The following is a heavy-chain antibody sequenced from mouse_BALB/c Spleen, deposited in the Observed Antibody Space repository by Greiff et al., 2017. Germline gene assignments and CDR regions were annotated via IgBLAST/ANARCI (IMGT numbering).Heavy chain of an antibody. CDR2: IWSGGST. Sequence: QVQLKESGPGLVQPSQSLSITCTVSGFSLTSYGVHWVRQSPGKGLEWLGVIWSGGSTDYNAAFISRLSISKDNSKSQVFFKMNSLQANDTAIYYCASPGFPWFAYWGQGTLVTVSA. J-gene: IGHJ3*01. V-gene: IGHV2-2*02. D-gene: IGHD4-1*01. CDR3: ASPGFPWFAY. CDR1: GFSLTSYG.